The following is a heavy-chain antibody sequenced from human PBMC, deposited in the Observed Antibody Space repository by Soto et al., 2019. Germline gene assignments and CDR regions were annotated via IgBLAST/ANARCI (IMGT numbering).Heavy chain of an antibody. CDR3: AKVGVMAGARIGVPAATPLGWFDP. Sequence: GGSLRLSCAASGFTFSSYAMSWVRQAPGKGLEWVSAISGSGGSTYYADSVKGRFTISRDNPKNTLYLQMNSRRAEDTAVYYCAKVGVMAGARIGVPAATPLGWFDPWGQGTLVTVSS. CDR2: ISGSGGST. D-gene: IGHD2-2*01. CDR1: GFTFSSYA. J-gene: IGHJ5*02. V-gene: IGHV3-23*01.